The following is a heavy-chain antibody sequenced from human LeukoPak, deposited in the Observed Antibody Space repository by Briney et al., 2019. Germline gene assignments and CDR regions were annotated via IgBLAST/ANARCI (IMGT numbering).Heavy chain of an antibody. V-gene: IGHV3-74*01. J-gene: IGHJ3*02. CDR3: ARDYCGGDCYRGGSFDI. D-gene: IGHD2-21*02. Sequence: AGALRLSCAASGFTFSSYWMHWVRQAPGKGLVWVSRINSDGSSTSYADSVKGRFTISRDNAKNTQYLPMNGLRAEDTAVYYCARDYCGGDCYRGGSFDIGGQGTMVTASS. CDR2: INSDGSST. CDR1: GFTFSSYW.